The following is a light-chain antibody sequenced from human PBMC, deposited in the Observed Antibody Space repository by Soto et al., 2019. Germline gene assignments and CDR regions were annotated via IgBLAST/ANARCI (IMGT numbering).Light chain of an antibody. V-gene: IGLV2-14*01. CDR1: SSDVGGYNF. CDR3: TSYTKSSPLV. Sequence: QSVLTQPASVSGSPGQSITISCTGTSSDVGGYNFVSWFQQHPGKAPKLMIYEVSNRPSGVSNRFSGSKSGSTASLTISGLQAEDEADYYCTSYTKSSPLVFGTGTKVTVL. CDR2: EVS. J-gene: IGLJ1*01.